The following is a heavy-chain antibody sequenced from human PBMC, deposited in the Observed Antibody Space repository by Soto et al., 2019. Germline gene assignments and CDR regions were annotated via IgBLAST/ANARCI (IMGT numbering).Heavy chain of an antibody. V-gene: IGHV1-2*02. J-gene: IGHJ4*02. CDR3: ARAHITMVRGVIIIGY. CDR1: GYTFTGYY. Sequence: ASVKVSCKASGYTFTGYYMHWVRQAPGQGLEWMGWINPNSGGTNYAQKFQGMVTMTRDTSISTAYMELSRLRSDDTAVYYCARAHITMVRGVIIIGYWGQGTLVTVSS. D-gene: IGHD3-10*01. CDR2: INPNSGGT.